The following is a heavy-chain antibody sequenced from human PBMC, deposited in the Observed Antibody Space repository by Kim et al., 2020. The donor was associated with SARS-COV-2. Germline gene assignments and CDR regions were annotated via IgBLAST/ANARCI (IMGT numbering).Heavy chain of an antibody. V-gene: IGHV3-23*01. D-gene: IGHD3-3*01. J-gene: IGHJ4*02. Sequence: SGKARFTISRDNSKNTLYLQMNSLRAEDTAVYYCAKEEQGYDFWSGYHDYWGQGTLVTVSS. CDR3: AKEEQGYDFWSGYHDY.